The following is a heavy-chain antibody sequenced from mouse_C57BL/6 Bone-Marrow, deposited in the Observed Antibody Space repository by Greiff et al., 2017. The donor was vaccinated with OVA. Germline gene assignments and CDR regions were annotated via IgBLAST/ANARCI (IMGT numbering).Heavy chain of an antibody. CDR3: VRPYDSTGFAY. CDR1: GFSFNTYA. J-gene: IGHJ3*01. D-gene: IGHD2-4*01. V-gene: IGHV10-1*01. CDR2: IRSKSNNYAT. Sequence: EVQLVESGGGLVQPKGSLKLSCAASGFSFNTYAMNWVRQAPGKGLEWVARIRSKSNNYATYYADSVKDRFTISRDDSESMLYLQMNNLKTEDTAMYYCVRPYDSTGFAYWGQWTLVTVSA.